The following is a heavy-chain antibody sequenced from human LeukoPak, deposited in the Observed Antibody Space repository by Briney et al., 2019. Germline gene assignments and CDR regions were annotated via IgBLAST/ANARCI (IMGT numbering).Heavy chain of an antibody. Sequence: ASVKFSCKASGGTFSSYAISWVRQAPGQGLEWMGWISAYNGNTNYAQKLQGRVTMTTDTSTSTAYMELRSLRSDDTAVYYCARGQTATNPGHYWGQGTLVTVSS. CDR1: GGTFSSYA. CDR3: ARGQTATNPGHY. D-gene: IGHD5-24*01. J-gene: IGHJ4*02. CDR2: ISAYNGNT. V-gene: IGHV1-18*01.